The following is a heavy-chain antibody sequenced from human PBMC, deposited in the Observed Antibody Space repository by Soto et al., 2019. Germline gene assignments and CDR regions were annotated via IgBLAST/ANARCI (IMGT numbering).Heavy chain of an antibody. CDR3: ARVAGGSLYAFDI. V-gene: IGHV1-69*13. Sequence: SVKVSCKASGGTFSSYAISWVRQAPGQGLEWMGGIIPIFGTANYAQKFQGRVTITADESTSTAYMELSSLRSGDTAVYYCARVAGGSLYAFDIWGQGTMVTVSS. CDR1: GGTFSSYA. J-gene: IGHJ3*02. D-gene: IGHD2-15*01. CDR2: IIPIFGTA.